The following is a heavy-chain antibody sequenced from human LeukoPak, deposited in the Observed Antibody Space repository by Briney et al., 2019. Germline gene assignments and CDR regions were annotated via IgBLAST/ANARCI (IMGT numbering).Heavy chain of an antibody. CDR3: ARDIGSGSGWREPRN. Sequence: ASVKVSCKASGYTFSNYGVSWVRPAPGQGLEWMGWISAYNGNTNYAQKLQGRLTMTTDTSTSTAYMELRSLRSDDTAVYYCARDIGSGSGWREPRNWGQGTLVTVSS. CDR1: GYTFSNYG. D-gene: IGHD6-19*01. J-gene: IGHJ4*02. V-gene: IGHV1-18*01. CDR2: ISAYNGNT.